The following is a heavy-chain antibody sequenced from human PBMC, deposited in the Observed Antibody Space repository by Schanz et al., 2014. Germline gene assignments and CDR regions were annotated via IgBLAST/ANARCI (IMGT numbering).Heavy chain of an antibody. CDR2: TSSDGSLK. V-gene: IGHV3-30*04. CDR3: AKDPHKDYGGKPQTFDI. J-gene: IGHJ3*02. Sequence: QVQLVESGGGVVQPGRSLRLSCAASGFTFSSYAVHWVRQAPDKGLVWVAVTSSDGSLKYYADSVKGRFTISRDNSRDTVYLQMNSLRGEDTAVYYCAKDPHKDYGGKPQTFDIWGQGTMVTVSS. D-gene: IGHD4-17*01. CDR1: GFTFSSYA.